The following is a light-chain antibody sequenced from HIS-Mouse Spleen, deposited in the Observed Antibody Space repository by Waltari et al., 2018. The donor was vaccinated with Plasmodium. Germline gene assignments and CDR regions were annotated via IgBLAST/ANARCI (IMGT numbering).Light chain of an antibody. J-gene: IGLJ2*01. CDR1: SRDVGGYTD. CDR2: DVS. CDR3: CSYAGSYTLV. V-gene: IGLV2-11*01. Sequence: QSALTQPRSVSGSPGQSFTTSCTGTSRDVGGYTDVSWYQQPPGKAPKLMIYDVSTRPSGVPDRFSGSKSGNTASLTISGLQAEDEADYYCCSYAGSYTLVFGGGTKLTVL.